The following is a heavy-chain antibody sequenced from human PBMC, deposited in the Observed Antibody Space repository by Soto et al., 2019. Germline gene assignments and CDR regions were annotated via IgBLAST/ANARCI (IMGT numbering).Heavy chain of an antibody. J-gene: IGHJ4*02. CDR2: IWYGVSNK. D-gene: IGHD3-22*01. V-gene: IGHV3-33*01. CDR3: ARDCHDRSCYNRYYFDY. Sequence: QVQLVESGGGVAHSGRSRRLSGAASGFTFISYGMNWVRQAPGKGREWGAFIWYGVSNKYYADSVKGRLTISRDNSKETQYLQMNSLRAEDTAVYYCARDCHDRSCYNRYYFDYWGQGTLVTVSS. CDR1: GFTFISYG.